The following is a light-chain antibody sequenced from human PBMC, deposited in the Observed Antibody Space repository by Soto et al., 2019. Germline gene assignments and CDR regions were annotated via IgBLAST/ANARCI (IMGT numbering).Light chain of an antibody. CDR2: GAS. CDR3: QQFHNWPPIT. V-gene: IGKV3-15*01. J-gene: IGKJ5*01. CDR1: QSVSNN. Sequence: EILLIQSPGTLFLSPRERATPSFGGLQSVSNNYLAWYQQKPGQAPRLLIYGASTRATGIPARFSGSGSGTEFTLTISSLQSEDFAVYYCQQFHNWPPITFGQGTRLEIK.